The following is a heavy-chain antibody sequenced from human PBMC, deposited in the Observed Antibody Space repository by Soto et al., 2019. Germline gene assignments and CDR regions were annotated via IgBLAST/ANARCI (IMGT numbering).Heavy chain of an antibody. CDR2: INAGNGNT. CDR3: ASGHYSGSGSTYYYNGMDV. V-gene: IGHV1-3*01. J-gene: IGHJ6*02. Sequence: QVQLVQSGAEVKKPGASVKVSCKASGYTFTSNAMHWVRRAPGQRLEWMGWINAGNGNTKYSQKFQGRVTITRDTSANTAYLELSSLRSEDTAVYYCASGHYSGSGSTYYYNGMDVWGQGTTVTVSS. CDR1: GYTFTSNA. D-gene: IGHD3-10*01.